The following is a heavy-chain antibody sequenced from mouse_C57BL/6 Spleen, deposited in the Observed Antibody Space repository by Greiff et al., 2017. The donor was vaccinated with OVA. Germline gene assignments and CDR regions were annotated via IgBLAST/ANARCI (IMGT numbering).Heavy chain of an antibody. CDR3: ARTLGDWYFDY. J-gene: IGHJ2*01. V-gene: IGHV14-2*01. D-gene: IGHD4-1*01. CDR2: IDPADGET. Sequence: VHVKQSGAELVKPGASVKLSCTASGFNIKDYYMHWVKQRTEQGLEWIGRIDPADGETKYAPKFQGKATITADTSSNTAYLQLISLTSEDTAVYYCARTLGDWYFDYWGQGTTLTVSS. CDR1: GFNIKDYY.